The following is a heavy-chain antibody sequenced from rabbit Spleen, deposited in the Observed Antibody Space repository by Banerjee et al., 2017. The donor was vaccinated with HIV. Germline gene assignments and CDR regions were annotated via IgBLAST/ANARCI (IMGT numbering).Heavy chain of an antibody. CDR3: ARGPDNNGYYNAINL. CDR2: INTYTGKA. D-gene: IGHD1-1*01. J-gene: IGHJ4*01. CDR1: GFSFSNSYY. Sequence: QSLEESGGDVVKPGASLTLTCTASGFSFSNSYYMCWVRQAPGKGLQWIACINTYTGKAVYATWANGRFTISRTSSTTVTLQMTSLTAADTATYFCARGPDNNGYYNAINLWGQGTLVTVS. V-gene: IGHV1S40*01.